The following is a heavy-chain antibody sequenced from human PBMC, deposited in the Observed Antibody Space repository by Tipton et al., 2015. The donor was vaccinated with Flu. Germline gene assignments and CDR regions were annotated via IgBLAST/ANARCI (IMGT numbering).Heavy chain of an antibody. CDR1: GGSISNDY. D-gene: IGHD3-3*01. V-gene: IGHV4-59*12. CDR2: IYHTGNF. CDR3: ARVSPGVESWFDP. Sequence: TLSLTCTVSGGSISNDYWSWIRQPPGKGLEWIGYIYHTGNFNYNPSLKSRVTISVDTSKNQFSLKLRSVTAADTAVYYCARVSPGVESWFDPWGQGTLVTVSS. J-gene: IGHJ5*02.